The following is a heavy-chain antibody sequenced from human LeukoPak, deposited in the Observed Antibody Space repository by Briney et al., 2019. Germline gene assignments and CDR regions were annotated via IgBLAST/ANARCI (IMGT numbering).Heavy chain of an antibody. CDR3: ARSCSGGSCYLVY. CDR2: IKQDGSEK. Sequence: PGRSLRLSCAASGFTFSSYWMSWVRQAPGKGLEWVANIKQDGSEKYYVDSVKGRFTISRDNAKNSLYLQMNSLRAEDTAVYYCARSCSGGSCYLVYWGQGTLVTVSS. J-gene: IGHJ4*02. CDR1: GFTFSSYW. V-gene: IGHV3-7*01. D-gene: IGHD2-15*01.